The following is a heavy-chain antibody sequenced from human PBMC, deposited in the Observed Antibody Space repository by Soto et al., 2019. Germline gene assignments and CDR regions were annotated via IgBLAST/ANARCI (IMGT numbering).Heavy chain of an antibody. CDR1: GFTFSRYS. CDR2: IGTRGDI. CDR3: AREETAWPLAYGLDV. Sequence: GGSLRLSCAGSGFTFSRYSMNWVRQAPGKGLEWVASIGTRGDIYYAESVKGRLTIPRDNAKNSLSLEMDSLRVEDTGVYYCAREETAWPLAYGLDVWGQGTTVTVSS. J-gene: IGHJ6*02. D-gene: IGHD2-21*02. V-gene: IGHV3-21*01.